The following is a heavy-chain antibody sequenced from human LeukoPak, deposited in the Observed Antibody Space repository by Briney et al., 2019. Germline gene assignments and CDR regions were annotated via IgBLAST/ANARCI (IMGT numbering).Heavy chain of an antibody. CDR3: ARGPEQYYYDSSGYYYGKSYFDY. CDR1: GYSISSGYY. Sequence: SETLSLTCAVSGYSISSGYYWGWIRRPPGKGLEWIGSIYHSGSTYYNPSLKRRVTISVDTSKNQFSLKLSSVTAADTAVYYCARGPEQYYYDSSGYYYGKSYFDYWGQGTLVTVSS. J-gene: IGHJ4*02. CDR2: IYHSGST. V-gene: IGHV4-38-2*01. D-gene: IGHD3-22*01.